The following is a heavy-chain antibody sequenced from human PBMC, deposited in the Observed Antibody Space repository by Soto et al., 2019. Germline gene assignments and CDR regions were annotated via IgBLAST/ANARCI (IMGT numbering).Heavy chain of an antibody. CDR3: ARDSAAEGWFDP. CDR1: GGTFSSYA. CDR2: IIPIFGTA. V-gene: IGHV1-69*13. D-gene: IGHD2-2*01. J-gene: IGHJ5*02. Sequence: AVKVSCKASGGTFSSYAISWVRQAPGQGLEWMGGIIPIFGTANYAQKFQGRVTITADESTSTAYMELSSLRSEDTAVYYCARDSAAEGWFDPWGQGTLVTVSS.